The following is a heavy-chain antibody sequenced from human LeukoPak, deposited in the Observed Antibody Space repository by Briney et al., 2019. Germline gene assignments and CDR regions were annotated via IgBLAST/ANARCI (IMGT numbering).Heavy chain of an antibody. CDR1: GGSISSSSYY. D-gene: IGHD1-26*01. CDR3: ARHGVGATKGSDAFDI. V-gene: IGHV4-39*01. Sequence: SETLSLTCTVSGGSISSSSYYWGWLRPPPGKGLEWIGSIYYSGSTYYNPSLKSRVTISVDTSKNQFSLKLSSVTAADTAVYYCARHGVGATKGSDAFDIWGQGTMVTVSS. J-gene: IGHJ3*02. CDR2: IYYSGST.